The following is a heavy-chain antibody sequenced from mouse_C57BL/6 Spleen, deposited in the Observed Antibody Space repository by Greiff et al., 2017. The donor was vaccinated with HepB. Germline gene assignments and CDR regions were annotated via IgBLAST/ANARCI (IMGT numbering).Heavy chain of an antibody. V-gene: IGHV5-9-1*02. CDR3: TRELITTVVDTHYYGMDY. Sequence: EVKVEESGEGLVKPGGSLKLSCAASGFTFSSYAMSWVRQTPEKRLEWVAYISSGGDYIYYADTVKGRFTISRDNARNTLYLQMSSLKSEDTAMYYCTRELITTVVDTHYYGMDYWGQGTSVTVSS. CDR1: GFTFSSYA. D-gene: IGHD1-1*01. CDR2: ISSGGDYI. J-gene: IGHJ4*01.